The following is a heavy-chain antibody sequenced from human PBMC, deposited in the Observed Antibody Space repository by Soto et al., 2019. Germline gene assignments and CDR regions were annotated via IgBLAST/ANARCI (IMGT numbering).Heavy chain of an antibody. CDR3: VRDQYSGYDFAL. D-gene: IGHD5-12*01. V-gene: IGHV4-30-4*01. J-gene: IGHJ5*02. CDR2: IPSRGRP. CDR1: GASIACGSYY. Sequence: SETLSLTCSVSGASIACGSYYWSWVRQPPGKGLEWIGYIPSRGRPFYNPSLTSRGTISADSSKNQLSLQLTSVTAADTAVYYCVRDQYSGYDFALWGQGNLVTVS.